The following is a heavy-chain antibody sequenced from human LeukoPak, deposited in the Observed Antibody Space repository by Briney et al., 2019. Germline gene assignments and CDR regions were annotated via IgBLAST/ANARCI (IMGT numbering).Heavy chain of an antibody. J-gene: IGHJ4*02. CDR1: GFTFSSYN. CDR2: ISSSSSYI. Sequence: TGGSLRLSCAASGFTFSSYNMNWVRQAPGKGLEWVSSISSSSSYIYYADSVKGRFTISRDNAKNTLYLQLNSLRAEDTAVYYCARIFSSAWGELGYWGQGTLVTVSS. V-gene: IGHV3-21*01. CDR3: ARIFSSAWGELGY. D-gene: IGHD6-19*01.